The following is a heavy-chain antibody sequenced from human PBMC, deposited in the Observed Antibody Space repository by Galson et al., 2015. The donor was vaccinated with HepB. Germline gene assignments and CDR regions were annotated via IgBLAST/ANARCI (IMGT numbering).Heavy chain of an antibody. V-gene: IGHV4-34*01. D-gene: IGHD2-2*01. J-gene: IGHJ6*03. CDR3: ARDRDIVVVPRPSYYYYYMDV. CDR1: GGSFSGYY. Sequence: ETLSLTCAVYGGSFSGYYWSWIRQPPGKGLEWIGEINHSGSTNYNPSLKSRVTISVDTSKNQFSLKLSSVTAADTAVYYCARDRDIVVVPRPSYYYYYMDVWGKGTTVTVSS. CDR2: INHSGST.